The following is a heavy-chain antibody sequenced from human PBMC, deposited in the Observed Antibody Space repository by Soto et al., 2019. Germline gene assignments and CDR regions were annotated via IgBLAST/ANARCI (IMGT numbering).Heavy chain of an antibody. Sequence: ASVKVSCKASGYIFTSYAMHWVRQAPGQRLEWMGWINAGNGNTKYSQKFQGRVTITRDTSASTAYMELGSLRSEDTAVYYCAREVARGFVDYWGQGTLVTVSS. CDR3: AREVARGFVDY. CDR2: INAGNGNT. J-gene: IGHJ4*02. D-gene: IGHD2-15*01. V-gene: IGHV1-3*01. CDR1: GYIFTSYA.